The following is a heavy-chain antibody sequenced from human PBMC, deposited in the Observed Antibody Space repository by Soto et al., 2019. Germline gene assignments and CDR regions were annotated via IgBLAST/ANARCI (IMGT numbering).Heavy chain of an antibody. D-gene: IGHD2-2*01. CDR2: IYPGDSDT. J-gene: IGHJ3*02. V-gene: IGHV5-51*01. CDR3: ARRRSSTAFDI. CDR1: GYDFTSYW. Sequence: GESLKISCKASGYDFTSYWIGWVPQKPGKGLEWMAMIYPGDSDTRDSPSFQGQVTISADKSTSTAYLQWSNLKASDTAMYYCARRRSSTAFDIWGQGTMVTVS.